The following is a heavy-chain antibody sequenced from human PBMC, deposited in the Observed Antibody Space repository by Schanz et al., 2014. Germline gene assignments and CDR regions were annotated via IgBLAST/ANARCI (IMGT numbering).Heavy chain of an antibody. V-gene: IGHV3-NL1*01. CDR1: GFTFSSYG. J-gene: IGHJ4*02. Sequence: LVESGGGVVQPGRSLRLSCAASGFTFSSYGMHWVRQAPGKGLEWVSVIYSGGSTYYAESVKGRFAISRDNSKDTLYLQMNSLRTEDTAVYYCAGDWASGRYYSDYWGQGTLVTVSS. D-gene: IGHD1-26*01. CDR3: AGDWASGRYYSDY. CDR2: IYSGGST.